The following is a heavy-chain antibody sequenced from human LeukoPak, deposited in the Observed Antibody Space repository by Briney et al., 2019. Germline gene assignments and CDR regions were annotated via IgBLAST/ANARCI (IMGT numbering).Heavy chain of an antibody. CDR1: GGSISSNNW. Sequence: PSGTLSLTCGVSGGSISSNNWWSWVRQPPGQGLEWIGEIYHSGSANYNPSLKSRVTISVDKSENQLSLKLISVTAADTAVYYCARDVGTALVTGDYWGQGTLVTVSS. J-gene: IGHJ4*02. CDR3: ARDVGTALVTGDY. D-gene: IGHD5-18*01. CDR2: IYHSGSA. V-gene: IGHV4-4*02.